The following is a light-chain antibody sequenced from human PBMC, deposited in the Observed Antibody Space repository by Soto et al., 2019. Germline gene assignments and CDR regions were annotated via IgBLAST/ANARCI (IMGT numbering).Light chain of an antibody. V-gene: IGLV2-23*01. Sequence: QSALTQPASVSGSPGQSITISCTGTSSDIGRYNLVSWYQQHPGKAPKLIMYEAIERPSGVSDRFSGSKSGNTASLTISGLQTEDEADYSCCSYAGGASVVFGGGTKLTV. J-gene: IGLJ2*01. CDR1: SSDIGRYNL. CDR3: CSYAGGASVV. CDR2: EAI.